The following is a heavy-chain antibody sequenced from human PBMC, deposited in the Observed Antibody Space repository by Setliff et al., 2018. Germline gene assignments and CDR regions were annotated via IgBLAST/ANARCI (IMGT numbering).Heavy chain of an antibody. V-gene: IGHV1-18*01. CDR2: IKTFSFKA. Sequence: ASVKVSCKASGYTFVNYGINWVRQAPGQGLEWVGWIKTFSFKANYAQKLQDRVTITTDTSTATVYMELRGLGSDDTATYYCARFRVSSGGYNYYAMDVWGQGTTVTVSS. D-gene: IGHD1-26*01. CDR1: GYTFVNYG. CDR3: ARFRVSSGGYNYYAMDV. J-gene: IGHJ6*02.